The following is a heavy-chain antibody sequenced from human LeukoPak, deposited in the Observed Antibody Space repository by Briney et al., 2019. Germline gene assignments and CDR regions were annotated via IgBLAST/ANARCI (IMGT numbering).Heavy chain of an antibody. CDR2: INPSGGST. V-gene: IGHV1-46*01. D-gene: IGHD2-2*01. J-gene: IGHJ4*02. Sequence: GASVKVSCKASGYTFTIHWVRQAPGQGLEWMGIINPSGGSTSYAQKFQGRVTMTRDTSTSTVYMGLSSLRSEDTAVYYCARQQLLLWIDYWGQGTLVTVSS. CDR3: ARQQLLLWIDY. CDR1: GYTFT.